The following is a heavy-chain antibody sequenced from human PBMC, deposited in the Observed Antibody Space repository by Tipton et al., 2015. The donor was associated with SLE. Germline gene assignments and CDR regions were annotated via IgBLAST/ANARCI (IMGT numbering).Heavy chain of an antibody. D-gene: IGHD6-19*01. V-gene: IGHV4-61*10. CDR2: IYYSGST. CDR1: GGSISSGSYY. Sequence: TLSLTCTVSGGSISSGSYYWSWIRQPAGKGLEWIGYIYYSGSTNYNPSLKSRVTISVDTSKNQFSLELSSVTAADTAVYYCARAGIAVAGYFDYWGQGTLVTVSS. CDR3: ARAGIAVAGYFDY. J-gene: IGHJ4*02.